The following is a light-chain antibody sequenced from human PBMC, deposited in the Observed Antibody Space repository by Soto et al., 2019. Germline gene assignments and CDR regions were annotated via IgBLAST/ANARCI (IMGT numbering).Light chain of an antibody. Sequence: QSVLTQPASVSGSPGQSITISCTGTSSDVGGYNYVSWYQQHPGKAPKLMIYDVSNRPSGVSNRFSGSKSGNTASLTISGLQAEDEADYYCSSYTNSSSPHVFGTGTEVTVL. J-gene: IGLJ1*01. CDR3: SSYTNSSSPHV. CDR1: SSDVGGYNY. V-gene: IGLV2-14*01. CDR2: DVS.